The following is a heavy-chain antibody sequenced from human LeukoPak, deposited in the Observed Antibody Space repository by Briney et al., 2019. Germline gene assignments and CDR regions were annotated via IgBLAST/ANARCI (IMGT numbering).Heavy chain of an antibody. Sequence: TSETLSLTCAVYGGSLSAYYWTWIRQPPGKGLEWIGDINRGGSTNYNPSLKSRITISLDTSKNQFSLRLNSVTAADTAVYYCARVGYYYFYGIDVWGQGPTVSVSS. V-gene: IGHV4-34*01. D-gene: IGHD1-26*01. CDR3: ARVGYYYFYGIDV. CDR1: GGSLSAYY. CDR2: INRGGST. J-gene: IGHJ6*02.